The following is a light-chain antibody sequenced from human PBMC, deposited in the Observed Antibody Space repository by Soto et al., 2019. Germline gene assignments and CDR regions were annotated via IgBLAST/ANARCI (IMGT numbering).Light chain of an antibody. CDR1: HNDIGTYDY. J-gene: IGLJ1*01. V-gene: IGLV2-14*03. CDR2: GVT. Sequence: QSVLTQPTSVSGSPGQSITISCTGNHNDIGTYDYVSWYQQHPGRAPRLLIHGVTTRPSGISGRSSASKSGLTASLTISGLQPEDEADYYCNSYAGSNNVFGTGNKV. CDR3: NSYAGSNNV.